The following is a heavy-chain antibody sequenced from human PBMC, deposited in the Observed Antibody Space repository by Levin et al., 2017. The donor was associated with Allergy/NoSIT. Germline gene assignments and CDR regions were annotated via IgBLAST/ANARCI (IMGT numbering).Heavy chain of an antibody. CDR1: GFTFSSYG. CDR2: IWYDGRNK. Sequence: SCAASGFTFSSYGMHWVRQAPGKGLEWVAVIWYDGRNKYHADSVKGRFTISRDNSKNTLYLQMNSLRAEDTAVYYCARAWGDDCSGGSCPDYWGQGTRVSVSS. J-gene: IGHJ4*02. D-gene: IGHD2-15*01. V-gene: IGHV3-33*01. CDR3: ARAWGDDCSGGSCPDY.